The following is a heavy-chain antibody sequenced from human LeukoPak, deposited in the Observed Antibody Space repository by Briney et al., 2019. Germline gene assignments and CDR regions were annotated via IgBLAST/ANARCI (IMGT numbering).Heavy chain of an antibody. D-gene: IGHD4-11*01. CDR1: GDSVSSNSAA. V-gene: IGHV6-1*01. J-gene: IGHJ4*02. CDR2: TYYRSKWYN. Sequence: SQTLSLTCAISGDSVSSNSAAWNWIRQSPSRGLEWLGRTYYRSKWYNDYAVSVKGRITINPDTSKNQFSLKLSSVTAADTAVYYCARERNTNLQYYFDYWGQGTLVTVSS. CDR3: ARERNTNLQYYFDY.